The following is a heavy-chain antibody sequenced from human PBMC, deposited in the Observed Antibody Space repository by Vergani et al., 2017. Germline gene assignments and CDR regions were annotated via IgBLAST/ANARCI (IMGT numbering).Heavy chain of an antibody. Sequence: QVQLHESGPGLVKPSQTLSLTCTVSGGSITSGSFYWSWIRQPAGKGLEWIGRIHSSGTTNYNPSLKSRVTLSVDTSQNQLSLRMTSVTAADTAVYYCAGDSGTSELRGVYWFDTWGQGTLVSVSS. CDR1: GGSITSGSFY. D-gene: IGHD3-10*01. J-gene: IGHJ5*02. V-gene: IGHV4-61*02. CDR2: IHSSGTT. CDR3: AGDSGTSELRGVYWFDT.